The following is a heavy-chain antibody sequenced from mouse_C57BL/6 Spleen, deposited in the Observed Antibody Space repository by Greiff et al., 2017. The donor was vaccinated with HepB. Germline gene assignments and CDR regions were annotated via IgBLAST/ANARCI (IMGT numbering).Heavy chain of an antibody. CDR3: AREDDDYYAMDY. CDR2: INPSSGYT. CDR1: GYTFTSYT. V-gene: IGHV1-4*01. Sequence: VQLQQSGAELARPGASVKMSCKASGYTFTSYTMHWVKQRPGQGLEWIGYINPSSGYTKYNQKFKDKATLTADKSSSTAYMQLSSLTSEDSAVYYCAREDDDYYAMDYWGQGTSVTVSS. J-gene: IGHJ4*01.